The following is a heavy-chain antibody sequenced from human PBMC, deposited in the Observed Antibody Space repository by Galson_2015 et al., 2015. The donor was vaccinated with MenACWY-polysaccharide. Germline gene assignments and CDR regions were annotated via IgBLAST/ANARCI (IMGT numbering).Heavy chain of an antibody. CDR2: INADGSAT. V-gene: IGHV3-74*01. Sequence: SLRLSCAASGFSFSTYWMHWVRHAPGKGLVWVSRINADGSATDYADSVRGRFTISRDNAKNTLYLEMNSLTSEDTAAYYCARVPKGVVGAYPDYWGQGTLVTVSS. J-gene: IGHJ4*02. D-gene: IGHD1-26*01. CDR1: GFSFSTYW. CDR3: ARVPKGVVGAYPDY.